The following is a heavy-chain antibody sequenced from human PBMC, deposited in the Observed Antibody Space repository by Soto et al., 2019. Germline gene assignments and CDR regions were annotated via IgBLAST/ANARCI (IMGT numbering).Heavy chain of an antibody. CDR2: ISAYNGNT. V-gene: IGHV1-18*01. CDR1: GYTLTSYG. J-gene: IGHJ4*02. D-gene: IGHD3-22*01. Sequence: ASVKVSCKASGYTLTSYGISWVRQAPGQGLEWMGWISAYNGNTNYAQKLQGRVTMTTDTSTSTAYMELRSLRSDDTAVYYCARDRAYDSSGKFDYWGQGTLVTVSS. CDR3: ARDRAYDSSGKFDY.